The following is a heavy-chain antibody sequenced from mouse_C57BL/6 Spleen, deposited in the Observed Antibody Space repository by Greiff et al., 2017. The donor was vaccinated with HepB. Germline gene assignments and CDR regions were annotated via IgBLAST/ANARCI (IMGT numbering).Heavy chain of an antibody. CDR2: IYPGSGST. Sequence: QVQLQQPGAELVKPGASVKMSCKASGYTFTSYWITWVKQRPGQGLEWIGDIYPGSGSTNYNEKFKGKATLTADKSSSTAYMELRSLTSEDSAVYFCARSAYYGSSYDYAMDYWGQGTSVTVSS. CDR3: ARSAYYGSSYDYAMDY. CDR1: GYTFTSYW. J-gene: IGHJ4*01. V-gene: IGHV1-55*01. D-gene: IGHD1-1*01.